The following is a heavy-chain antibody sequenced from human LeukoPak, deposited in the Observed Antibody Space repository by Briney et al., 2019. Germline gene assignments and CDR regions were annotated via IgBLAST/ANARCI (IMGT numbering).Heavy chain of an antibody. Sequence: PSETLSLTCAVYGGSFSGYYWSWIRRPPGKGLEWIGEINHSGSTNYNPSLKSRVTISVDTSKNQFSLKLSSATAADTAVYYCARLEVVPAALTYYYYYYMDVWGKGTTVTVSS. D-gene: IGHD2-2*01. V-gene: IGHV4-34*01. CDR1: GGSFSGYY. CDR2: INHSGST. CDR3: ARLEVVPAALTYYYYYYMDV. J-gene: IGHJ6*03.